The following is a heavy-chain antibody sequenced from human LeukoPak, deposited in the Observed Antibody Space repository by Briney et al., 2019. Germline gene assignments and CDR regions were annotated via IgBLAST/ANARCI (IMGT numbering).Heavy chain of an antibody. D-gene: IGHD2-2*01. CDR1: GGSISSSSYY. V-gene: IGHV4-39*07. CDR2: IYYSGST. J-gene: IGHJ5*02. Sequence: SETLSLTCTVSGGSISSSSYYWGWIRQPPGKGLEWIGSIYYSGSTYYNPSLKSRVTISVDTSKNQFSLKLSSVTAADTAVYYCARDLCSSTSCYGWFDPWGQGTLVTVSS. CDR3: ARDLCSSTSCYGWFDP.